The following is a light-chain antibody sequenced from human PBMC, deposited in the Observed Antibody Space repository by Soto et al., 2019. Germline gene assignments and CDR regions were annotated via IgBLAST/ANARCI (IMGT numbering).Light chain of an antibody. CDR1: QTISTS. J-gene: IGKJ5*01. CDR2: AAS. V-gene: IGKV1-39*01. Sequence: DIQMTQSPSSLSASVGGRVTITCRASQTISTSLNWYQQKPGKAPNLLIVAASSLQSGVPSRFSGSGSGTDFTLTISSLQPEDFATYYCQQSYNTPITFGQGTRLEIK. CDR3: QQSYNTPIT.